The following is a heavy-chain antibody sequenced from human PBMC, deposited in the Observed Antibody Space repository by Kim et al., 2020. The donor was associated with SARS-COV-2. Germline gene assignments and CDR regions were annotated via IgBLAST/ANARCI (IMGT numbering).Heavy chain of an antibody. D-gene: IGHD2-2*01. Sequence: TNYNPSLRSRVTISLDTTQNQFFLKLNAVTAADTAVYYCARDSKSTRFFHWGQGTLVAVSS. CDR2: T. J-gene: IGHJ5*02. CDR3: ARDSKSTRFFH. V-gene: IGHV4-4*08.